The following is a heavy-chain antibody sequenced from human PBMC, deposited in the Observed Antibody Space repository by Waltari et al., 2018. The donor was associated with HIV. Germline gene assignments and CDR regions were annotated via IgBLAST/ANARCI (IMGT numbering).Heavy chain of an antibody. CDR1: GFNFRNFA. CDR3: AKSMRDLRPSAFDV. V-gene: IGHV3-23*01. CDR2: LSGSGSTA. J-gene: IGHJ3*01. D-gene: IGHD2-8*01. Sequence: EVQLLESGGGLVQPGGSLRLSWADSGFNFRNFAMSWVRQAPGKGPEWVSALSGSGSTASYADYVKGRFTISRDFSNNTLFLQMNNLRAEDTAVYFCAKSMRDLRPSAFDVWGQGTMVAISS.